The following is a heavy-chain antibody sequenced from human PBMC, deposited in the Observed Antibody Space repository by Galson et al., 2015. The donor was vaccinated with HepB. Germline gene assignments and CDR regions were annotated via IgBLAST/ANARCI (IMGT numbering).Heavy chain of an antibody. CDR2: ISGSGGST. J-gene: IGHJ6*02. D-gene: IGHD2-8*01. CDR1: GFTFSNYA. V-gene: IGHV3-23*01. CDR3: ARDLSFTNGRYYYCGMDV. Sequence: SLRLSCAASGFTFSNYAMSWVRQAPGKGLEWVSSISGSGGSTYYADSVKGRFTISRDNSKNMLFLEMNSLRADDTGLYYCARDLSFTNGRYYYCGMDVWGQGTTVTVSS.